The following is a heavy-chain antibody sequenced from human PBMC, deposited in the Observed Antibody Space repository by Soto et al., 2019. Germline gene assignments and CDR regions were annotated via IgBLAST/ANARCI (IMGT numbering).Heavy chain of an antibody. CDR2: NSRHNGNT. CDR3: ARDVYGSGSYFTVY. Sequence: QVQLVQSGAEVKKPGASVKVSCQASGYVFISYGISWVRQAPGQGLEWMGWNSRHNGNTYYAQKFQGRVTMTTDASTSTAYMELRSLRSADTAVYYCARDVYGSGSYFTVYWVQGSLVTVSS. V-gene: IGHV1-18*01. D-gene: IGHD3-10*01. J-gene: IGHJ4*02. CDR1: GYVFISYG.